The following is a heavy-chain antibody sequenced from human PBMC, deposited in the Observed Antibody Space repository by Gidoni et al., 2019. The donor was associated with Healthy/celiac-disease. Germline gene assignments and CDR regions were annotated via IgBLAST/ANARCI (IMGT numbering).Heavy chain of an antibody. CDR3: ARVLYSYGAFDI. CDR1: GGSLSSGDYY. Sequence: QVQLQESGTGLVKPSQTLSLTCTVPGGSLSSGDYYWSWIRQPPGKGLEWLGYIYYSGGTYYNPSLKSRVTISVDTSKNQFSLKLSSVTAADTAVYYCARVLYSYGAFDIWGQGTMVTVSS. J-gene: IGHJ3*02. V-gene: IGHV4-30-4*01. CDR2: IYYSGGT. D-gene: IGHD2-15*01.